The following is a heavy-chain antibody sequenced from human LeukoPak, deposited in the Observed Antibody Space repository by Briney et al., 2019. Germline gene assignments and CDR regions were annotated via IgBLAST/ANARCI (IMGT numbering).Heavy chain of an antibody. J-gene: IGHJ4*02. CDR2: IIPIFGTA. CDR1: GGTFSSYA. D-gene: IGHD3-3*01. V-gene: IGHV1-69*13. Sequence: ASVKVSCKASGGTFSSYAISWVRQAPGQGLEWMGGIIPIFGTANYAQKFQGRVTITADESTSTAYMELSSLRSEDTAVYYCAGTKPDYDFWSGLTSYFDYWGQGTLVTVSS. CDR3: AGTKPDYDFWSGLTSYFDY.